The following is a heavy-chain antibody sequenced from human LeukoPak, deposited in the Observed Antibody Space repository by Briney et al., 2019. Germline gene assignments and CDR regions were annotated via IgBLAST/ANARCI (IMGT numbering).Heavy chain of an antibody. V-gene: IGHV3-11*05. Sequence: GESLRLSCAASGFTFSDYYMSWIRQVPGKGLEWVSYISSSSSYTNYADSVKGRFTISRDNAKNSLYLQMNSLRAEDTAVYYCARESPRLGGAAFDIWGQGTMVTVSS. CDR2: ISSSSSYT. CDR1: GFTFSDYY. D-gene: IGHD3-16*01. CDR3: ARESPRLGGAAFDI. J-gene: IGHJ3*02.